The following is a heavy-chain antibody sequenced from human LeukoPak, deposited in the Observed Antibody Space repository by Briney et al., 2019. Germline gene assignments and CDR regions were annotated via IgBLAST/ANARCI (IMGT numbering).Heavy chain of an antibody. CDR1: GFTFSSSD. J-gene: IGHJ4*02. CDR2: IRSDGSDK. CDR3: AKAVGASRPFDY. D-gene: IGHD1-26*01. Sequence: GGSLRLSCAASGFTFSSSDMHWLRQAPGKGLEWVAFIRSDGSDKYYGDSVKGRVTISRDNSKNTLDLQMKSLRGEDTAVYYCAKAVGASRPFDYWGQGTLVTVSS. V-gene: IGHV3-30*02.